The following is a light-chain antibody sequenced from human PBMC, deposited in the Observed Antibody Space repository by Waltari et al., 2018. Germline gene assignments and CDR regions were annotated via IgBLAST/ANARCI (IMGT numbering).Light chain of an antibody. Sequence: QSALTQPPSASGSPGESVTISCTGTSSDIGDYDYVSWYQQHPGKAPKLMIYEVIKRPSGVPDRFSGSKSGNTASLTVSGLQAEDEADYYCCSYAGTNNCYVFGTGTKVTVL. J-gene: IGLJ1*01. V-gene: IGLV2-8*01. CDR2: EVI. CDR3: CSYAGTNNCYV. CDR1: SSDIGDYDY.